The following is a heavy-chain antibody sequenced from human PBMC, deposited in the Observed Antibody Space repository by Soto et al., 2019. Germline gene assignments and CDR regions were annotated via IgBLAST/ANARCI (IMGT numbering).Heavy chain of an antibody. V-gene: IGHV4-34*01. Sequence: QVQLQQWGAGLLKPSETLSLTCAVYGGSFSGYYWSWIRQPPGKGLEWIGEINHSGSTNYNPSLTSRXXIXVAXSKRHLSLKLSSVTAADTAVYYCARVACPSCSFGYWGQGSLVTVSS. CDR2: INHSGST. J-gene: IGHJ4*02. D-gene: IGHD2-2*01. CDR3: ARVACPSCSFGY. CDR1: GGSFSGYY.